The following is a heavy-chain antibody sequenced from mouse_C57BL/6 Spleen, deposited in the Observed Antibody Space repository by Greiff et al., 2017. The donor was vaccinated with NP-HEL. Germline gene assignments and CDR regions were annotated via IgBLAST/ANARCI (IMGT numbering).Heavy chain of an antibody. CDR2: ISSGGSYT. D-gene: IGHD1-1*01. CDR1: GFTFSSYG. V-gene: IGHV5-6*01. CDR3: ARGKYYDSSYGYFDV. J-gene: IGHJ1*03. Sequence: EVKLMESGGDLVKPGGSLKLSCAASGFTFSSYGMSWVRQTPDKRLEWVATISSGGSYTYYPDSVKGRFTISIDNAKNTLYLQMSSLRSEDAAMYYCARGKYYDSSYGYFDVWGTGTTVTVSS.